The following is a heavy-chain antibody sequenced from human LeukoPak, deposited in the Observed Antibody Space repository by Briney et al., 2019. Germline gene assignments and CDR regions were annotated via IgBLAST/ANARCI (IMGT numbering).Heavy chain of an antibody. J-gene: IGHJ4*02. Sequence: ASVKVSCKASGYTFTSYAMHWMRQAPGQRLEWMGWINAGNGNTKYSQKFQGRVTITRDTSASTAYMELSSLRSEDTAVYYCARDHGITMVRGVLYYFDYWGQGTLVTVSS. D-gene: IGHD3-10*01. V-gene: IGHV1-3*01. CDR2: INAGNGNT. CDR1: GYTFTSYA. CDR3: ARDHGITMVRGVLYYFDY.